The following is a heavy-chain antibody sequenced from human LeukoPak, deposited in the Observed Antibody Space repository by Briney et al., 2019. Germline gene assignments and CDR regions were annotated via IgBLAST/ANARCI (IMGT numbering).Heavy chain of an antibody. V-gene: IGHV3-48*02. Sequence: GGSLRLSCAASGFTFSSYRMTWVRQAPGKGLEWVSYISSSSSTIYYADSVKGRFTISRDNAKNSLYLQMNSLRDEDTAVYYCARDRSYYYDSSGRDWGQGTLVTVSS. CDR2: ISSSSSTI. J-gene: IGHJ4*02. D-gene: IGHD3-22*01. CDR3: ARDRSYYYDSSGRD. CDR1: GFTFSSYR.